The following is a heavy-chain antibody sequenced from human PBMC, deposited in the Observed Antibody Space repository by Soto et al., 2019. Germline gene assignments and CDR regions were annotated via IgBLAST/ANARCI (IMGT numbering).Heavy chain of an antibody. J-gene: IGHJ4*02. V-gene: IGHV3-30-3*01. CDR1: GFTFSSYA. D-gene: IGHD3-22*01. Sequence: VGSLRLSCAASGFTFSSYAMHWVRQAPGKGLEWVAVISYDGSNKYYADSVKGRFTISRDNSKNTLYLQMNSLRAEDTAVYYCARELSSGYYYGYWGQGTLVTVSS. CDR3: ARELSSGYYYGY. CDR2: ISYDGSNK.